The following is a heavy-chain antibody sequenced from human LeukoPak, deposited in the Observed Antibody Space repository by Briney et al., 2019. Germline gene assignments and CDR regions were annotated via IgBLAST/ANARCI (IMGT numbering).Heavy chain of an antibody. V-gene: IGHV1-46*01. CDR1: GYTFTSYY. CDR3: ARAGSGSTPLTYYYGMDV. J-gene: IGHJ6*02. Sequence: GASVKVSCKASGYTFTSYYMHWVRQAPGQGLEWMGIINPSGGSTSYAQKFQGRVTMTRDTSTSTVYMELSSLRSEDTAVYYCARAGSGSTPLTYYYGMDVWGQGTTVTVSS. D-gene: IGHD1-26*01. CDR2: INPSGGST.